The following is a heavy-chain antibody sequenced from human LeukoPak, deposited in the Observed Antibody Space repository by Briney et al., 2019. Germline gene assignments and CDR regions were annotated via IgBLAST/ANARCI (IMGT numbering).Heavy chain of an antibody. Sequence: GGSLRLSCAASGFSFSSYSINWIRQTPGKGLEWVSSISSGSNYIYYADSVKGRFTISRDNSKNTLYLQMNSLRAEDTAVYYCAKAGRDWGQGTLVTVSS. CDR1: GFSFSSYS. J-gene: IGHJ4*02. CDR3: AKAGRD. D-gene: IGHD2-8*02. CDR2: ISSGSNYI. V-gene: IGHV3-21*04.